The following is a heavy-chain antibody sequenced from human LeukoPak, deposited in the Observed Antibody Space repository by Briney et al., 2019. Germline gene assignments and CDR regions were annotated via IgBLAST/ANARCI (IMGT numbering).Heavy chain of an antibody. Sequence: SQALSLTCTVSGDSIIGFYLSWLRQRPGKGLEWVGYIYYSGSTNYNPSLKSRVTISVDTSKNQFSLKLSSVTAADTAVYYCARVRDFWSIEDAFDIWGQGTVVTVSS. CDR1: GDSIIGFY. CDR3: ARVRDFWSIEDAFDI. D-gene: IGHD3-3*01. V-gene: IGHV4-59*01. J-gene: IGHJ3*02. CDR2: IYYSGST.